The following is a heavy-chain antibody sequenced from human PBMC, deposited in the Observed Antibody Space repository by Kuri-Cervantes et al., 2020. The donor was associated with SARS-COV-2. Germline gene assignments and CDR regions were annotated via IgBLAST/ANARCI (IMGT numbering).Heavy chain of an antibody. CDR3: ARSDPDSSGSYDAFDI. CDR1: GFTFSSYE. D-gene: IGHD3-22*01. CDR2: ISSSGSTI. J-gene: IGHJ3*02. Sequence: GESLKISCAASGFTFSSYEMNWVRQAPGKGLEWVSYISSSGSTIYYADSVKGRFTISRDNAKNSLYLQMNSLRAEDTADYYCARSDPDSSGSYDAFDIWGQGTMVTVSS. V-gene: IGHV3-48*03.